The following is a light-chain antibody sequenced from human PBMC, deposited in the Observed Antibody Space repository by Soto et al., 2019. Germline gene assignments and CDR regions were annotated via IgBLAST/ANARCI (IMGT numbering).Light chain of an antibody. Sequence: QSALTQPPSASGSPGQSVTIYCTGTSSDVGAYSSVSWYQLHPGKAPKLMVYEVSKRPSGVPDRFSGSKSGNTASLTVSGLQAEDEADYYCSSYAGSNNYVFGTGTKLTVL. J-gene: IGLJ1*01. CDR2: EVS. V-gene: IGLV2-8*01. CDR1: SSDVGAYSS. CDR3: SSYAGSNNYV.